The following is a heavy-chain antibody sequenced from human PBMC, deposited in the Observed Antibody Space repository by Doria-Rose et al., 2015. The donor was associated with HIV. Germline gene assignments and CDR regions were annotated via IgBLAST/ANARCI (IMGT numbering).Heavy chain of an antibody. CDR1: GVSLSSPGMG. D-gene: IGHD6-13*01. J-gene: IGHJ4*02. Sequence: QVKLVQSGPVLVKPTETLTLTCTVSGVSLSSPGMGVSWIRQPPGKALEWPANIFSDDERSYKTSLKSRLTISRGTSKSQVVLTMTDMDPVDTATYYCARIKSSRWYHKYYFDFWGQGTLVIVSA. CDR3: ARIKSSRWYHKYYFDF. V-gene: IGHV2-26*01. CDR2: IFSDDER.